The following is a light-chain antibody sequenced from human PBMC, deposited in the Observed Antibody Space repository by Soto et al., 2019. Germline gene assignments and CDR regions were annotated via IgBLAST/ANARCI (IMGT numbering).Light chain of an antibody. J-gene: IGLJ2*01. CDR2: DVS. CDR3: CSFADSYTLV. Sequence: QSALTQPRSVSGSPGQSVTISCTGTSIDVGSYNYVSWYQQHPGKAPKLMIYDVSKRPSGVPFRFSGSKSGNTASLTISGLQAEDEADYYCCSFADSYTLVFGVGTKLTVL. CDR1: SIDVGSYNY. V-gene: IGLV2-11*01.